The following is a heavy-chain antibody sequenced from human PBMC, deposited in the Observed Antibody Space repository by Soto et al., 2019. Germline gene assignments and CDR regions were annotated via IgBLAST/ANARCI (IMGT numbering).Heavy chain of an antibody. J-gene: IGHJ6*02. CDR2: IKSKTDGGTT. D-gene: IGHD1-20*01. CDR1: GFTLSNAW. Sequence: GGSLRLSCAASGFTLSNAWMSWVRQAPGKGLEWVGRIKSKTDGGTTDYAAPVKGRFTISRDDSKNTLYLQMNSLKTEDTAVYYCTTDDITGTTTTTPYYGMDVWGQGTTVTVSS. V-gene: IGHV3-15*01. CDR3: TTDDITGTTTTTPYYGMDV.